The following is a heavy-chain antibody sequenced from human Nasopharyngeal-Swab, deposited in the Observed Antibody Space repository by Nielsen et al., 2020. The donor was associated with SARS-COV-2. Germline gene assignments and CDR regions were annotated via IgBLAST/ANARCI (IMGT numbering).Heavy chain of an antibody. CDR1: GFTFISYA. Sequence: GESLKISCAASGFTFISYAMHWVRQAPGKGLEWVAVISYDGSNKYYADSVKGRFTISSDNSKNTLYLQMNSLKDEDTAVYYCARVCARMVRGATNWFDPWGQGTLVTVSS. CDR3: ARVCARMVRGATNWFDP. V-gene: IGHV3-30*04. J-gene: IGHJ5*02. CDR2: ISYDGSNK. D-gene: IGHD3-10*01.